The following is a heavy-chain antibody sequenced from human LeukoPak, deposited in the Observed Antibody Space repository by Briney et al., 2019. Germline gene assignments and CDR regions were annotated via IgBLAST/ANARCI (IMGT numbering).Heavy chain of an antibody. Sequence: PGGPLRLSCAASGFTFSNAWMSWVRQAPGKGLEWVGRIKSKTDGGTTDYAAPVKGRFTISRDDSKNTLYLQMDSLKTEDTAVYYCTTDAFDYDILTGYYSPGMDVWGKGTTVTVSS. D-gene: IGHD3-9*01. CDR3: TTDAFDYDILTGYYSPGMDV. CDR1: GFTFSNAW. V-gene: IGHV3-15*01. CDR2: IKSKTDGGTT. J-gene: IGHJ6*04.